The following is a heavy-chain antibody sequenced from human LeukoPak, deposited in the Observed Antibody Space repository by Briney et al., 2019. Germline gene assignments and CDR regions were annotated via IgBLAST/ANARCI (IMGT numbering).Heavy chain of an antibody. D-gene: IGHD3-22*01. CDR1: GGSISSYY. CDR3: ARVTGYMIEDYFDY. CDR2: IYYTGSI. V-gene: IGHV4-59*01. Sequence: ASETLSLTCTVSGGSISSYYWSWIRQPPGKGLEYIGYIYYTGSINYNPSLKSRVTISVDTSKNQFSLRLSSVTAADTAVYYCARVTGYMIEDYFDYWGQGTLVTVSS. J-gene: IGHJ4*02.